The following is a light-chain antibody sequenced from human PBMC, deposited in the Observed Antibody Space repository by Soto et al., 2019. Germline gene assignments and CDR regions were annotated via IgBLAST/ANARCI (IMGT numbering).Light chain of an antibody. Sequence: EIVMTQSPATLSVSPGERVTLSCRASQSVSSNLAWYQQKPGQAPRLLIYGASTRATGIPARFSGGGSETEFTLTISSLQSEDFAVYYCQQYHNWPPRTFGQGTKVAIK. CDR2: GAS. CDR1: QSVSSN. J-gene: IGKJ1*01. CDR3: QQYHNWPPRT. V-gene: IGKV3-15*01.